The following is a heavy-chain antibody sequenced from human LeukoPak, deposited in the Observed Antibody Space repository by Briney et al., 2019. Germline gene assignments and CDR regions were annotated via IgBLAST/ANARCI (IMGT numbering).Heavy chain of an antibody. Sequence: SETLSLTCAVSGGSISNYYWSWIRQPPGKGLEWIGYIYNSGSTTYNPSLKSRVTISLDTSKNQFSLKLTSVTAADTAVYYCARSPLSGGSGTYWWFDPWAREPWSPSPQ. D-gene: IGHD3-10*01. CDR2: IYNSGST. CDR1: GGSISNYY. J-gene: IGHJ5*02. V-gene: IGHV4-59*01. CDR3: ARSPLSGGSGTYWWFDP.